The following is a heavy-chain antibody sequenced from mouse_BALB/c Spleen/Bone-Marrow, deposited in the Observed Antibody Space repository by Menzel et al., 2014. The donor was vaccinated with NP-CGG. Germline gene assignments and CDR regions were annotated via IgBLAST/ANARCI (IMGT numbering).Heavy chain of an antibody. J-gene: IGHJ3*01. CDR3: ARPTGGPDGSAY. CDR2: IDPANGNT. Sequence: ESGAELVKPGASVKLSCTASGFNIKDTYMHWVKQRPEQGLEWIGRIDPANGNTKYDPKFQGKATITADTSSNTAYLQLSSLTSEDTAVYYCARPTGGPDGSAYWGQGTLVTVSA. CDR1: GFNIKDTY. V-gene: IGHV14-3*02.